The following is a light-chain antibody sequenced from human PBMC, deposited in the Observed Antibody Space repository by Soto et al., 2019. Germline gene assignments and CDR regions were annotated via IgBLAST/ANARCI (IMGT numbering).Light chain of an antibody. CDR2: DVN. J-gene: IGLJ3*02. Sequence: QSALTQPPSASGSPGQPLTISCTGTSTDVGNYNYVSWYQQHPGKAPKLMISDVNRRPSGVPDRFSGSKSGNTASLTVSGLQAEDEADYYCSSYAGSNNWVFGGGTKLTVL. CDR3: SSYAGSNNWV. CDR1: STDVGNYNY. V-gene: IGLV2-8*01.